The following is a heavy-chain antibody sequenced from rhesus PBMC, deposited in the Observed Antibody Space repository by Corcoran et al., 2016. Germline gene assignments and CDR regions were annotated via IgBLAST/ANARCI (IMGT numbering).Heavy chain of an antibody. CDR1: GGSISGYY. V-gene: IGHV4S5*01. Sequence: QVQLQESGPGLVKPSETLSLTCAVSGGSISGYYWNWIRQPPGKGLEWIGYIGGSTGTTDYNPYPKRIFTISTDTSKNQLSLRLSSVTAADTAVYYCASTYEDDYGYYYTSRVGRFDVWGPGVLVTVSS. CDR3: ASTYEDDYGYYYTSRVGRFDV. D-gene: IGHD3-9*01. CDR2: IGGSTGTT. J-gene: IGHJ5-1*01.